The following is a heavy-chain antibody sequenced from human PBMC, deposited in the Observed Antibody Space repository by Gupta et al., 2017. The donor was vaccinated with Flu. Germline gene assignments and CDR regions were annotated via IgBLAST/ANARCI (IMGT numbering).Heavy chain of an antibody. CDR3: ARRLQERLSSGWDNWFDT. D-gene: IGHD6-19*01. CDR2: IYTSGIT. J-gene: IGHJ5*02. V-gene: IGHV4-4*07. Sequence: YWNWIRQPAGKGLEWIGRIYTSGITNYNPSLKSRVIMSVDTSKNQFSLKLSSVTAADTAVYYCARRLQERLSSGWDNWFDTWGQGKLVTVSS. CDR1: Y.